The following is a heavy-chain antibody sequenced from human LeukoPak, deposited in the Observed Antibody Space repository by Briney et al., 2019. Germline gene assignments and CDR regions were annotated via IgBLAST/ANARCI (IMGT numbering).Heavy chain of an antibody. CDR2: ISGSDGST. D-gene: IGHD1-26*01. J-gene: IGHJ4*02. CDR1: GFTFSSYA. CDR3: AKKGATTGDFDY. Sequence: TGGSLRLSCAASGFTFSSYAMSWVRQAPGKGLEWVSVISGSDGSTYYAGSVKGRFTISRDNSKNTLSLQMNSLRAEDTAVYYCAKKGATTGDFDYWGQGTLVTVSS. V-gene: IGHV3-23*01.